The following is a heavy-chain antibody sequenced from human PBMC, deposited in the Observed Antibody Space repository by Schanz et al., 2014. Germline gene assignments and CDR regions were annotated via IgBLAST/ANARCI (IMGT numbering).Heavy chain of an antibody. Sequence: QVQLVESGGGVVRPGRSLRLSCATSGFTFSRFGMHWVRQAPGKGLGWVAVIWHDGSGKYYADSVKGRFTISRDNSKNTLYLQINNLRAEDTAVYYCAKQHGVIQQVSDYWGQGTLVTVSS. D-gene: IGHD3-22*01. CDR2: IWHDGSGK. CDR3: AKQHGVIQQVSDY. CDR1: GFTFSRFG. J-gene: IGHJ4*02. V-gene: IGHV3-33*06.